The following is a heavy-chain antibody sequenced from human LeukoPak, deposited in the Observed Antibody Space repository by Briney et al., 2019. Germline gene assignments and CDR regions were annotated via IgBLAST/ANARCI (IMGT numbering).Heavy chain of an antibody. CDR2: IYHSGST. CDR3: ARVTGTGFGELLSGDY. CDR1: GYSISSGYY. Sequence: PSETLSLTCTVSGYSISSGYYWGGIRPPPGKGLEWIGSIYHSGSTYYNPSLKSRVTISVDTSKNQFSLKLSSVTAADTAVYYCARVTGTGFGELLSGDYWGQGTLVTVSS. J-gene: IGHJ4*02. V-gene: IGHV4-38-2*02. D-gene: IGHD3-10*01.